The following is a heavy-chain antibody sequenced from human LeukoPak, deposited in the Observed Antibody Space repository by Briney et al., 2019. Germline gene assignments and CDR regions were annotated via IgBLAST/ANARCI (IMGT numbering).Heavy chain of an antibody. J-gene: IGHJ4*02. V-gene: IGHV4-59*01. CDR3: AKLGRSQVHFFLHALDS. D-gene: IGHD2-2*01. CDR1: GASINSDY. CDR2: INYSGDT. Sequence: SETLSLTCTVSGASINSDYWTWVRQPPGKGLEWIAYINYSGDTNYNPSLEGRVTISLDTSKNQFSLRLNSVTAADTAVYYCAKLGRSQVHFFLHALDSWGQGTLVTVSS.